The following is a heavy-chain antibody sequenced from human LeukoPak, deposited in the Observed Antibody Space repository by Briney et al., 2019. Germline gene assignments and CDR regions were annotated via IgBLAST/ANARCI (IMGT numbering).Heavy chain of an antibody. CDR3: ARPRDNRYFDWLSFDY. D-gene: IGHD3-9*01. CDR1: GYTFTSSW. V-gene: IGHV5-51*01. J-gene: IGHJ4*02. Sequence: GESLKISCKGSGYTFTSSWIGWVRQMPGKGLEWMGIIYPGDSDTRYSPSFQGQVTISADKSISTAYPQWSSLKASDTAIYYCARPRDNRYFDWLSFDYWGQGTLVTVSS. CDR2: IYPGDSDT.